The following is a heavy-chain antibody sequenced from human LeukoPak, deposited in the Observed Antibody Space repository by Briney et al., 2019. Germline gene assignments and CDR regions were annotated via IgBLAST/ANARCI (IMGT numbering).Heavy chain of an antibody. CDR1: GGSISSCY. Sequence: SETLSLTCTVSGGSISSCYWSWIRQPPGKGLEWIGYIYYSGSTNYNPSLKSRVTISVDTSKNQFSLKLSSVTAADTAVYYCASSRGYYDFWSGSPDGYYYYYGMDVWGQGTTVTVSS. CDR2: IYYSGST. D-gene: IGHD3-3*01. CDR3: ASSRGYYDFWSGSPDGYYYYYGMDV. V-gene: IGHV4-59*01. J-gene: IGHJ6*02.